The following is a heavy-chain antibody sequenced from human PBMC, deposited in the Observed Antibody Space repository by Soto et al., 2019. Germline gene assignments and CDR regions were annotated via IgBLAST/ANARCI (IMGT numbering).Heavy chain of an antibody. Sequence: ASVKVSCKASGYTFTGYYMHWVRQAPGQGLEWMGWINPNSGGTNYAQKFQGRVTMTRDTSISTAYMELSRLRSDDTAVYYCARVFAAAGKRAEYFQHWGQGTLVTVSS. V-gene: IGHV1-2*02. CDR3: ARVFAAAGKRAEYFQH. J-gene: IGHJ1*01. CDR2: INPNSGGT. D-gene: IGHD6-13*01. CDR1: GYTFTGYY.